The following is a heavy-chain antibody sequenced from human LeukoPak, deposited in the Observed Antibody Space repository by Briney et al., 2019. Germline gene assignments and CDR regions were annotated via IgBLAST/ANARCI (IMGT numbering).Heavy chain of an antibody. D-gene: IGHD4-17*01. CDR1: GFTFSNYA. J-gene: IGHJ4*02. V-gene: IGHV3-23*01. Sequence: GGSLRLSCAASGFTFSNYAMDWVRQAPGKGLEWVSTIINSGGSTYYADSVKGRFTISRDSSKNTLYLQMNSLRDEDTAVYYCAKDIYGDYGGLDYWGQGTLVTVSS. CDR2: IINSGGST. CDR3: AKDIYGDYGGLDY.